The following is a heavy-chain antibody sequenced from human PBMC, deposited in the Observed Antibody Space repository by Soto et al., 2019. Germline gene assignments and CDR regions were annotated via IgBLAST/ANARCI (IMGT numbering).Heavy chain of an antibody. J-gene: IGHJ6*03. CDR1: GVTFSSFS. V-gene: IGHV3-21*01. CDR3: ARDPGGQLARRGFCNYYMDF. CDR2: ILSSSGSI. Sequence: EVQLVESGGGLVKPGGSLRLSCAASGVTFSSFSFNWVRQAPGKGLEWVSFILSSSGSIYYADSVKGRFTIPRDNAKNSLYLQMSSLKDEDAALYYCARDPGGQLARRGFCNYYMDFG. D-gene: IGHD6-6*01.